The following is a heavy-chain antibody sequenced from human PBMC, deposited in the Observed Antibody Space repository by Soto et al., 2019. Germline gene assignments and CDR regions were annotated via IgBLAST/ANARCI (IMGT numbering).Heavy chain of an antibody. CDR3: ATQRSEWELSFDY. J-gene: IGHJ4*02. D-gene: IGHD1-26*01. V-gene: IGHV1-2*04. CDR1: GYTFTGYY. CDR2: INPNSGGT. Sequence: QVQLVQSGAEVNKPGASVKVSCKASGYTFTGYYMHWVRQAPGQGLEWMGWINPNSGGTNYAQKFQGWVTMTRDTSISTAYMELSRLRSDDTAVYYCATQRSEWELSFDYWGQGTLVTVSS.